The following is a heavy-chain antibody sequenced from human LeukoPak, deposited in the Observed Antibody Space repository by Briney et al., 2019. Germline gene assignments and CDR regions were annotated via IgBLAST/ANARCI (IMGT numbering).Heavy chain of an antibody. V-gene: IGHV4-39*01. Sequence: PSETLSLTCTVSGGSISSGDYYWGWIRQPPGKGPEWIGSIHHTGSTYYNLSFKSRVTISVDTSNNQFSLRLRSVTAADTAVYYCARRGTRWYFDYWGQGTLVTVSS. CDR2: IHHTGST. J-gene: IGHJ4*02. D-gene: IGHD4-23*01. CDR1: GGSISSGDYY. CDR3: ARRGTRWYFDY.